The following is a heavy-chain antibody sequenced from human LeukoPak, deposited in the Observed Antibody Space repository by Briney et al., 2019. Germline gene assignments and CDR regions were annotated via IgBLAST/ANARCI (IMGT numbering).Heavy chain of an antibody. CDR1: GGSFSSYY. D-gene: IGHD2-15*01. CDR3: ASGLPAASPYYFDY. CDR2: IYYSGST. V-gene: IGHV4-59*01. Sequence: PSETLSLTCAVYGGSFSSYYWSWIRQPPGKGLEWIGYIYYSGSTNYNPSLKSRVTISVDTSKNQFSLKLSSVTAADTAVYYCASGLPAASPYYFDYWGQGTLVTVSS. J-gene: IGHJ4*02.